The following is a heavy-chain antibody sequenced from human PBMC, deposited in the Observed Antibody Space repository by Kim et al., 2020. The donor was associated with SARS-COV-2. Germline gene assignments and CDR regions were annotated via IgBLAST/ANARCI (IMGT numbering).Heavy chain of an antibody. Sequence: GGSLRLSCAASGFAFNSYAMTWVRQVPVKGLQWVSTITVHSDTTYYADSVRGRFTISRDNSKNTLYLQMGSLRAEDTAIYYCTCIDSHSSEDYWGQGTLATVSS. D-gene: IGHD3-22*01. CDR2: ITVHSDTT. V-gene: IGHV3-23*01. CDR3: TCIDSHSSEDY. J-gene: IGHJ4*02. CDR1: GFAFNSYA.